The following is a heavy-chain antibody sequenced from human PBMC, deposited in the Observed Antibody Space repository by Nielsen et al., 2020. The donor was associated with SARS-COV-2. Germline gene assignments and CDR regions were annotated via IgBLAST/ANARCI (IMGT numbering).Heavy chain of an antibody. Sequence: GGSLRLSCVASGFTFSSYWIGWVRQMPGKGLEWMGVIYPGDSDIRYSPSFQGQVTISADKSISTAYLQWGSLKASDTATYYCARRGTVAGPSGFDVWGQGTTVTVSS. D-gene: IGHD6-19*01. CDR1: GFTFSSYW. J-gene: IGHJ6*02. CDR3: ARRGTVAGPSGFDV. CDR2: IYPGDSDI. V-gene: IGHV5-51*01.